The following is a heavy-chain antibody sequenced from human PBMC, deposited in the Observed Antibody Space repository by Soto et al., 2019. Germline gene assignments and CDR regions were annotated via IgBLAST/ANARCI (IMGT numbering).Heavy chain of an antibody. CDR1: GFTFTNAW. Sequence: GGSLRLSCAASGFTFTNAWINWVRQAPGKGLEWVGRIKSKTDGGTTDYAEPVKGRFAVSRDDSNNMVYLQMNSLKIEDTAVYYCTTDSYSTIIIVRFDYWGHGTLVTVSS. J-gene: IGHJ4*01. D-gene: IGHD3-22*01. CDR2: IKSKTDGGTT. CDR3: TTDSYSTIIIVRFDY. V-gene: IGHV3-15*07.